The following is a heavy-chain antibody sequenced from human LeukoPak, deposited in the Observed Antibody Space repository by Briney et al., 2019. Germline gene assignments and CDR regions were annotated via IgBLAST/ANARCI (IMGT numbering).Heavy chain of an antibody. V-gene: IGHV5-51*01. CDR3: ARPMVRGAIGAFEI. J-gene: IGHJ3*02. Sequence: GESLKISCKGSGYSFSTYWIGWVRQMPGKDLEWMGIIYPGDSDTRYSPSFQGQVTISADKSNSTAYLQWSSLKASDTAMYYSARPMVRGAIGAFEIWGQGTMVTVSS. D-gene: IGHD3-10*01. CDR2: IYPGDSDT. CDR1: GYSFSTYW.